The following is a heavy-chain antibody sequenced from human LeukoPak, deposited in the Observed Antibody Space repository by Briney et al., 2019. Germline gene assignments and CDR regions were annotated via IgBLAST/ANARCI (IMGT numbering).Heavy chain of an antibody. CDR1: GFTFSSYD. V-gene: IGHV3-23*01. CDR2: ISGCGDTT. D-gene: IGHD3-3*01. CDR3: AKDASYYDFWSGYSQSSFDY. J-gene: IGHJ4*02. Sequence: GGSLRLSCSASGFTFSSYDMIWLREAPGRGLEGVSTISGCGDTTYYEDSVKGRFTISRDNSKNTLYLQLNSLSAEDTAVYYCAKDASYYDFWSGYSQSSFDYWGQGTLVTASS.